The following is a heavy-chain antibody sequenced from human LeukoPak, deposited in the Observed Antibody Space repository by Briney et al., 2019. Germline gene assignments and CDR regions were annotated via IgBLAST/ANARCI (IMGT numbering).Heavy chain of an antibody. Sequence: PSETLSLTCAVYGGSFSGYYWSWIRQPPGKGLEWIGEINHSGSTNYNPSLKSRVTISVDTSKNQFSLKLSSVTAADTAVYYCARVQISSNYDFWSGRPYYYYYMDVWGKGTTVTVSS. CDR1: GGSFSGYY. CDR3: ARVQISSNYDFWSGRPYYYYYMDV. J-gene: IGHJ6*03. D-gene: IGHD3-3*01. V-gene: IGHV4-34*01. CDR2: INHSGST.